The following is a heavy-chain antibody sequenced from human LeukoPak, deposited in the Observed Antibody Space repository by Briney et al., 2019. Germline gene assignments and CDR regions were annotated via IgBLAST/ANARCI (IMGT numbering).Heavy chain of an antibody. Sequence: ASVKVSCKASGYTFTSYYTHWVRQAPGQGLEWMGIINPSGGSTSYAQKFQGRVTVTADASTSTAYMELSSLRSEDTAVYYCARSNYGGHSGVWFDPWGQRTLVTVSS. D-gene: IGHD4-23*01. CDR2: INPSGGST. CDR1: GYTFTSYY. V-gene: IGHV1-46*01. J-gene: IGHJ5*02. CDR3: ARSNYGGHSGVWFDP.